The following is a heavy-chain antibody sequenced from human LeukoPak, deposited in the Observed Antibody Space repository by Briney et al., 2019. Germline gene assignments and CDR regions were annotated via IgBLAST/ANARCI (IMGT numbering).Heavy chain of an antibody. CDR3: ARGRVVPAANRFAFDI. V-gene: IGHV4-34*01. Sequence: SETLSLTCAVYGGSFSGYYWSWIRQPPGKGQEWIGEINHSGSTNYNPSLKSRVTISVDTSKNQFSLKLSSVTAADTAVYYCARGRVVPAANRFAFDIWGQGTMVTVSS. J-gene: IGHJ3*02. CDR2: INHSGST. D-gene: IGHD2-2*01. CDR1: GGSFSGYY.